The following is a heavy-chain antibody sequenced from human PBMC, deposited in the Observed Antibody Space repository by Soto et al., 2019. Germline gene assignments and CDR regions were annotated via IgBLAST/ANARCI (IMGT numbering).Heavy chain of an antibody. J-gene: IGHJ3*02. Sequence: EVQLVESGGGLVQPGGSLRLSCASSGFPFSAFSMNWVRQAPGQGLEWVAYISSSGTTIYYAESVKGRFAISRDNAKTALYLQMDSLRDEDTAVYYCARECGRPCSPSRCYNAFDIWGQGTTVTVSS. D-gene: IGHD2-15*01. V-gene: IGHV3-48*02. CDR2: ISSSGTTI. CDR1: GFPFSAFS. CDR3: ARECGRPCSPSRCYNAFDI.